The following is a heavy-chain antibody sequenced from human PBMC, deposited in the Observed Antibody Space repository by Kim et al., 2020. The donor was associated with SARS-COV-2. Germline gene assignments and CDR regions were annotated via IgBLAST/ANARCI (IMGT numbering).Heavy chain of an antibody. CDR2: IHHNGNA. Sequence: SETLSLTCSVSGGSISSSPYYWAWIRQPPGKALEWLGSIHHNGNAYYSASLKGRATLSVDTSQNHFSLRLRSVTAADAAVYYCALRPPPAGYVYAKDVWG. D-gene: IGHD5-12*01. J-gene: IGHJ6*01. V-gene: IGHV4-39*02. CDR1: GGSISSSPYY. CDR3: ALRPPPAGYVYAKDV.